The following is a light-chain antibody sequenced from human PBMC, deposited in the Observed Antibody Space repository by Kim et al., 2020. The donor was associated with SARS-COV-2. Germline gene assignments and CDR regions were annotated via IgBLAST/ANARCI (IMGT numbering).Light chain of an antibody. V-gene: IGKV1-39*01. CDR1: QNISWN. CDR2: AAA. J-gene: IGKJ1*01. Sequence: VGERVTITCRERQNISWNRNGYQQKGGKAPNLRISAAATLKSGVPARCSGSGYGIDVTLTISSLQREDFETYYCKQSYGLPRMFGQGTKVEIK. CDR3: KQSYGLPRM.